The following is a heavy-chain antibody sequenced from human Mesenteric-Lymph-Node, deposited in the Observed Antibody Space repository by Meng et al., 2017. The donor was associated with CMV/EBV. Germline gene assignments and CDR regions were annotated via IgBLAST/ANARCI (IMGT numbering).Heavy chain of an antibody. J-gene: IGHJ6*02. Sequence: GGSLRLSCAASGFNFDDYAMHWVRQAPGKGLEWVSGITWNGGAVGYADSVKGRFTISRDNAKQSLFLVMNSLRAEDTAVYYCARDPGTGDSSSWFYNNHGVDVWGQGTTVTVSS. CDR2: ITWNGGAV. D-gene: IGHD6-13*01. CDR3: ARDPGTGDSSSWFYNNHGVDV. V-gene: IGHV3-9*01. CDR1: GFNFDDYA.